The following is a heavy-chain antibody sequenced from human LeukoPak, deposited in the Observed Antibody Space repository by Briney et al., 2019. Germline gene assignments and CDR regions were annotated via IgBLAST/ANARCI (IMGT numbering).Heavy chain of an antibody. Sequence: SETLSLTCTVSGGSISGNYYWSWIRQPAGKGLEWIGRIYARGNTNYNPSLKSRVTISVDTSKNQFSLKLTSVTAADTAMYYCARDIVGATHDYWGQGTLVTVSS. D-gene: IGHD1-26*01. CDR1: GGSISGNYY. V-gene: IGHV4-61*02. CDR2: IYARGNT. CDR3: ARDIVGATHDY. J-gene: IGHJ4*02.